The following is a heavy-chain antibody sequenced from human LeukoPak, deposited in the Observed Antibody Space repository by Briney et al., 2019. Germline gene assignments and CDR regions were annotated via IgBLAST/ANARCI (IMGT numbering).Heavy chain of an antibody. D-gene: IGHD4-17*01. CDR2: IYTSGST. V-gene: IGHV4-4*07. Sequence: SETLSLTCTVSGGSISSYYWSWIRQPAGKGLEWIGRIYTSGSTNYNPSLKSRVTMSVDTSKNQFSLKLSSVTAADTAVYYCAGDRDTVTTGWYFDLWGRGTLVTVSS. CDR3: AGDRDTVTTGWYFDL. CDR1: GGSISSYY. J-gene: IGHJ2*01.